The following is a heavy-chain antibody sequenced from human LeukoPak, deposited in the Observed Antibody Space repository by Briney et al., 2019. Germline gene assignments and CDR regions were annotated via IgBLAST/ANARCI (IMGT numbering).Heavy chain of an antibody. V-gene: IGHV3-48*03. CDR2: ISSSGSTI. D-gene: IGHD2-21*02. Sequence: GGSLRLSCAASGFTFSSYEMNWVRQAPGKGLEWVSYISSSGSTIYYADSVKGRFTISRDNSKNTLYLQMNSLRAEDTAVYYCAKEGAYCGGDCYPDAFDIWGQGTMVTVSS. CDR1: GFTFSSYE. CDR3: AKEGAYCGGDCYPDAFDI. J-gene: IGHJ3*02.